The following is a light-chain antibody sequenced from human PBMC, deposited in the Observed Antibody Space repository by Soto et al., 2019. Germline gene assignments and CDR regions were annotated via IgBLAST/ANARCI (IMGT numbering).Light chain of an antibody. CDR1: QSVSSN. V-gene: IGKV3-15*01. J-gene: IGKJ2*01. CDR2: GAS. CDR3: QQYNNWPRT. Sequence: ETVMTQSPGTLSVSPGEGATLSCRASQSVSSNLAWYQQKPGQAPRLLIYGASTRATGIPARFNGSGSGTEFTLTISSLQSEDFAVYYCQQYNNWPRTFGQGTKVDIK.